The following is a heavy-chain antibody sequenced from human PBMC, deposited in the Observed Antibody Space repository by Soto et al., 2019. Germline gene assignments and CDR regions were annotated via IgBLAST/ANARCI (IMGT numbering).Heavy chain of an antibody. D-gene: IGHD3-10*01. CDR2: ISSSSSTI. CDR3: ARDPYEYYYGSDYGMDV. CDR1: GFTFSSYS. V-gene: IGHV3-48*02. J-gene: IGHJ6*02. Sequence: SLRLSCAASGFTFSSYSMNWVRQAPGKGLEWVSYISSSSSTIYYADSVKGRFTISRDNAKNSLYLQMNSLRDEDTAVYYCARDPYEYYYGSDYGMDVWGQGTTVTVSS.